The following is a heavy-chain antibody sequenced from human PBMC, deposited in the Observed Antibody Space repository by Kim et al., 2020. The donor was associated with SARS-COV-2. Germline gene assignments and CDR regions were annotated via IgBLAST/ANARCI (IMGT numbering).Heavy chain of an antibody. CDR1: GFTFSTYV. V-gene: IGHV3-33*05. CDR2: ISYDGSNK. Sequence: GGSLRLSCAASGFTFSTYVMHWVRQAPGKGLEWVAVISYDGSNKYYADSVKGRFTISRDNSKNTLYLQTNSLRAEDTAVYYCAREGGYVLLWFENYGMDVWGQGTTVTVSS. D-gene: IGHD3-10*01. J-gene: IGHJ6*02. CDR3: AREGGYVLLWFENYGMDV.